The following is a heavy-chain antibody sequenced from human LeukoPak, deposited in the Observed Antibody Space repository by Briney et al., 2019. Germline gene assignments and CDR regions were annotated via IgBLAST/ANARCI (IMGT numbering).Heavy chain of an antibody. V-gene: IGHV3-30-3*01. CDR2: ISYDGSNK. D-gene: IGHD2-15*01. CDR1: GFTFSSYA. J-gene: IGHJ3*02. CDR3: ARRLFGNCSGGSCYLGAFDI. Sequence: PGGSLRLSCAASGFTFSSYAMHWVRQAPGKGLEWVAVISYDGSNKYYADSVKGRFTISKDNSKNTLYLQMNSLRAEDTAVYYCARRLFGNCSGGSCYLGAFDIWGQGTMVIVSS.